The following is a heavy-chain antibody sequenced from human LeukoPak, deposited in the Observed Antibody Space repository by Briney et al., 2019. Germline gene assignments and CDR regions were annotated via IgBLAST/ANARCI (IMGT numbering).Heavy chain of an antibody. D-gene: IGHD6-19*01. V-gene: IGHV4-4*07. CDR3: ARDQVAVAGTMGFDY. J-gene: IGHJ4*02. CDR2: IYTSGST. Sequence: PSETLSLTCTVSGGSISSYYWSWIRQPAGKGLEWIGRIYTSGSTNYNPSLKSRVTMSVGTSKNQFSLKLSSVTAADTAVYYCARDQVAVAGTMGFDYWGQGTLVTVSS. CDR1: GGSISSYY.